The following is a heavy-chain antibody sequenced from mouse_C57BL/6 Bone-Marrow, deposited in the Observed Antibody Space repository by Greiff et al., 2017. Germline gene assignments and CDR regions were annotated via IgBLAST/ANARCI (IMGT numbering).Heavy chain of an antibody. Sequence: QVTLKESGPGILQPSPTLSLSCSFSGFSLSTFGMGVGWLRQPSGKGLEWLAHIWWDDDKYYNPALKSRLTISKDTSKNQVFLQIANVDTADTATCFCARPLYYWFAYWGQGTLVTVSA. D-gene: IGHD2-1*01. V-gene: IGHV8-8*01. CDR3: ARPLYYWFAY. CDR2: IWWDDDK. CDR1: GFSLSTFGMG. J-gene: IGHJ3*01.